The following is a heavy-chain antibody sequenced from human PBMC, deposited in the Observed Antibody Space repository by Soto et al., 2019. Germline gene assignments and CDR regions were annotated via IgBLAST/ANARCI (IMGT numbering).Heavy chain of an antibody. CDR1: DGSFSGYY. CDR3: ARRNWGHFDY. V-gene: IGHV4-34*01. D-gene: IGHD7-27*01. J-gene: IGHJ4*02. Sequence: QVQIHQWGAGLLKPSETLSLTCAVYDGSFSGYYWGWIRQSPGKGLEWIGEINHSGSTIYNPSLKSRVTISVDTSKNQSSLKVSSVTAADTAVYYCARRNWGHFDYWDQGTLVTVSS. CDR2: INHSGST.